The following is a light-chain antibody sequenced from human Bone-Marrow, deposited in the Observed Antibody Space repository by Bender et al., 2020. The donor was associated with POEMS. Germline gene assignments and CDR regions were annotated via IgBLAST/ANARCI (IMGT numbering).Light chain of an antibody. V-gene: IGLV1-36*01. CDR2: YND. CDR3: QAWDSSTVL. CDR1: SSNIGSNP. Sequence: QSVLTQPPSMSDAPRQRVTISCSGNSSNIGSNPVNWYQHLPGKAPRLLIFYNDLLASGVSDRFSGSNSGNTATLTISGTQAMDEADYYCQAWDSSTVLFGGGTKLTVL. J-gene: IGLJ3*02.